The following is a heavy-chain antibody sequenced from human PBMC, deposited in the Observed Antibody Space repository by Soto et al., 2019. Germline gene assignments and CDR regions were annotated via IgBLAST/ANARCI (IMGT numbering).Heavy chain of an antibody. D-gene: IGHD4-17*01. CDR3: AHKGYGDYPLDY. V-gene: IGHV2-5*02. CDR1: GFSLSTSGVG. J-gene: IGHJ4*02. CDR2: VYWDDTK. Sequence: PTLVNPTQTLTLTCTFSGFSLSTSGVGVGWIRQPPGKALEWLAVVYWDDTKHYSPSLKSRLTITKDTSKNQVVLTMTKMDPVDTATYFCAHKGYGDYPLDYWGQGTLVTSPQ.